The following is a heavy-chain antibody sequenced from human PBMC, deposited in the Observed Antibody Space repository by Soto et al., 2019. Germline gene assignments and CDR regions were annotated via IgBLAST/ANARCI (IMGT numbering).Heavy chain of an antibody. Sequence: SETLSLTCTVSVGSISSSSYYWFWIRQPPGKGLEWIGSIYYSGSTYYNPSLKSRVTISVDTSKNQFSLKLSSVTAADTAVYYCASTDSSGYYNFDYWGQGTLVTVSS. V-gene: IGHV4-39*01. CDR3: ASTDSSGYYNFDY. CDR1: VGSISSSSYY. CDR2: IYYSGST. J-gene: IGHJ4*02. D-gene: IGHD3-22*01.